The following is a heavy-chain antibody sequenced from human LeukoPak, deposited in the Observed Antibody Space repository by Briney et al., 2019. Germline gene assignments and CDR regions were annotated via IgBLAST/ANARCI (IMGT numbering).Heavy chain of an antibody. CDR2: VNQDGSGK. Sequence: GGSLRLSCAASGFTFSSAWMSWVRQAPGKGLEWVANVNQDGSGKYYVDSVKGRFTISKDNAKNSLYLQMNSLRAEDTAVYYCTSANHGPAYWGQGTLVTVSS. J-gene: IGHJ4*02. V-gene: IGHV3-7*01. CDR3: TSANHGPAY. CDR1: GFTFSSAW.